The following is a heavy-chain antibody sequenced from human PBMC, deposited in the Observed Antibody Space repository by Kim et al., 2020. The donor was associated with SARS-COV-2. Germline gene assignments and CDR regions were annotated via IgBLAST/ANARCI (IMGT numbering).Heavy chain of an antibody. D-gene: IGHD3-22*01. Sequence: QKFQGRVTMTRETSISTAYMELSRLRSDDTAVYYCARDPDDSWLIDAFDIWGQGTMVTVSS. CDR3: ARDPDDSWLIDAFDI. J-gene: IGHJ3*02. V-gene: IGHV1-2*02.